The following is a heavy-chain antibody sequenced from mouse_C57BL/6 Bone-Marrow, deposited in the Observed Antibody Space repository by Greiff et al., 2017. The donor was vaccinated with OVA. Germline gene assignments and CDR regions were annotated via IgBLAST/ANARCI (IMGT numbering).Heavy chain of an antibody. D-gene: IGHD1-1*01. J-gene: IGHJ2*01. CDR3: ARRGYYYGRGTYFDD. CDR2: IFPGSGST. CDR1: GYTFTDYY. V-gene: IGHV1-75*01. Sequence: VQLQQSGPELVKPGASVKISCKASGYTFTDYYINWVKQRPGQGLEWIGWIFPGSGSTYYNEKFKGKATLTVDKSSSTAYMLLSSLTSEDSAVYFCARRGYYYGRGTYFDDWGQGTTLTVSS.